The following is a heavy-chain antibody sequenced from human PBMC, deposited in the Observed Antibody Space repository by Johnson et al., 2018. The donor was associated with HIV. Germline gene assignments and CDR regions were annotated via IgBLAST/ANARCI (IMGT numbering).Heavy chain of an antibody. CDR3: ARGDAFDI. Sequence: QVQLVESGGGVVQPGRSLRLSCAASGFTFSSYAMHWVRQAPGKGLEWVAFIRYDGSYKYYADSVKGRFTISRDNSKNTLYLQMNSLRAEDTAVYYCARGDAFDIWGQGTMVTVSS. CDR1: GFTFSSYA. V-gene: IGHV3-30*02. CDR2: IRYDGSYK. J-gene: IGHJ3*02.